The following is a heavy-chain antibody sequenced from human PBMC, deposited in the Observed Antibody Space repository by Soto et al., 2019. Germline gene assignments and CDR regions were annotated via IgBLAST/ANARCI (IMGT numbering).Heavy chain of an antibody. V-gene: IGHV1-3*01. CDR2: INAGTGNT. CDR1: GYTLHDYA. CDR3: ARTSGGYEPVGPFDL. J-gene: IGHJ3*01. Sequence: QVQLVQSGAEVKKPGASVKLSCKASGYTLHDYALHWVRQAPGQRLEWMAWINAGTGNTKYSQKLQGRVSITRVPSANTAYMELSSLTFEDTALYSCARTSGGYEPVGPFDLWGQGTKLTVSS. D-gene: IGHD5-12*01.